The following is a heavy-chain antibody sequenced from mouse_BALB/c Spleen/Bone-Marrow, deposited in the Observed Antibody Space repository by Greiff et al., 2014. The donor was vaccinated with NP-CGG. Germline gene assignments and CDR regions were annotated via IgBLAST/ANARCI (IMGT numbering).Heavy chain of an antibody. CDR1: GYAFTNYL. CDR2: INPGSGGA. Sequence: VQLQQSGAELVRPGTAVNVSCKASGYAFTNYLIEWVKQRPGQGLEWIGVINPGSGGANYNEKFKGKATLTADKSSSTAYMQLSSLTSDDSAVYFCARFGRFYFDYWGKGTTPTASS. CDR3: ARFGRFYFDY. J-gene: IGHJ2*01. V-gene: IGHV1-54*01.